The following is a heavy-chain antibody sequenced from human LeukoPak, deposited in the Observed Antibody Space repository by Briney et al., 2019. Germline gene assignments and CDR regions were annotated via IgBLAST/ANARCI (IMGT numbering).Heavy chain of an antibody. CDR3: ARGLVVVTPYYFDY. D-gene: IGHD3-22*01. J-gene: IGHJ4*02. Sequence: ASVKVSCKASGGTFSSYAISWVRHAPGQGLEWMGGIIPIFGTANYSQKFQGRVTITADESTSTAYMELSSLRSEDTAVYYCARGLVVVTPYYFDYWGQGTLVTVSS. CDR2: IIPIFGTA. CDR1: GGTFSSYA. V-gene: IGHV1-69*13.